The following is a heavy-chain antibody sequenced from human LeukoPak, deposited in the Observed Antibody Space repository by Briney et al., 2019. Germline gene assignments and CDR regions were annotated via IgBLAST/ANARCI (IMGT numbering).Heavy chain of an antibody. D-gene: IGHD3-22*01. CDR3: ARGLLGNSGYSPYDV. J-gene: IGHJ3*01. CDR1: GDTFTTYT. V-gene: IGHV1-46*01. CDR2: INVGAGTT. Sequence: ASERVSCKASGDTFTTYTMHWVRQAPGQGLEWMGIINVGAGTTSFARKFQGRVTMTRDTSTSTVYMDLGSLRSDDTAVYYCARGLLGNSGYSPYDVWGQGTMVTVSS.